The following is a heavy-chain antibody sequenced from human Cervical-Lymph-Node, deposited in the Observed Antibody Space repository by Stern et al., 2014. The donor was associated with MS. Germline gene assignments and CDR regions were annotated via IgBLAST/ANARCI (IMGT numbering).Heavy chain of an antibody. CDR2: ISAYNGNT. V-gene: IGHV1-18*01. CDR1: GYTFTSYG. J-gene: IGHJ6*02. CDR3: ARERTYYDFWSGYQRFANYYYGMDV. D-gene: IGHD3-3*01. Sequence: QVQLVQSGAEVKKPGASVKVSCKASGYTFTSYGISWVRQAPGQGLEWMGWISAYNGNTNYAQKLQGRVTMTTDTSTSTAYMELRSLRSDDTAVYYCARERTYYDFWSGYQRFANYYYGMDVWGQGTTVTVSS.